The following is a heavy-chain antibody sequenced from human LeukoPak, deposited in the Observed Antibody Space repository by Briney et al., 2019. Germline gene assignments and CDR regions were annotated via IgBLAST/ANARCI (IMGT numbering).Heavy chain of an antibody. J-gene: IGHJ6*03. CDR2: IYHSGST. D-gene: IGHD5-18*01. CDR3: ARDVTSSYYYMDV. CDR1: GYSISSGYY. V-gene: IGHV4-38-2*02. Sequence: SETLSLTCTVSGYSISSGYYWGWIRQPPGKGLEWIGSIYHSGSTYYNPSLKSRVTISVDTSKNQFSLKLSSVTAADTAVYYCARDVTSSYYYMDVWGKGTTVTVSS.